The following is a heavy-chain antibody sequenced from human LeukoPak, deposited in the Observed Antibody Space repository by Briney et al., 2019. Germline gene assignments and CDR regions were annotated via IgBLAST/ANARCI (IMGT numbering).Heavy chain of an antibody. CDR3: AKDLRAYGGKTYFDY. J-gene: IGHJ4*02. CDR2: IKQDGNEK. D-gene: IGHD4-23*01. V-gene: IGHV3-7*01. Sequence: GGSLRLSCAASGFRFNTYWMSWVRQAPGKGLEWVANIKQDGNEKYYADSVKGRFTISRDNGKNSLYLQMNSLRAEDTAVYFCAKDLRAYGGKTYFDYWGQGTLVTVSS. CDR1: GFRFNTYW.